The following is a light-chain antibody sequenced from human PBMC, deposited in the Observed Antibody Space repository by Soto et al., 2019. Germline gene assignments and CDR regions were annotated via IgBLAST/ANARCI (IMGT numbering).Light chain of an antibody. CDR1: QSVSSSY. CDR3: QQYGSSPPT. V-gene: IGKV3-20*01. CDR2: GAS. Sequence: EIVLTQSPGTLSLSPGERDTLSCRASQSVSSSYLAWYQQKPGQAPRLLIYGASSRATGIPDRFSGSGSGTDFTLTISRLEPEDFAVYYRQQYGSSPPTFGQGTKVDIK. J-gene: IGKJ1*01.